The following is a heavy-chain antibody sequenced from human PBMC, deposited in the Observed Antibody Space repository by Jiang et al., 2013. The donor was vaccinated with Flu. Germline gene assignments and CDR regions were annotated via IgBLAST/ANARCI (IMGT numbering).Heavy chain of an antibody. CDR2: LYYSATT. CDR3: FLGHCSSGSCEPYFYYGMDV. Sequence: GPGLVKPSETLSLTCAVSGDSIRNTFYYGGWIRQPPGKGLQWIGSLYYSATTFYSPSLKRRVSISVDTSKNQFSLKLNSVTAADTGVYYCFLGHCSSGSCEPYFYYGMDVWGQGTTVTVSS. CDR1: GDSIRNTFYY. D-gene: IGHD2-15*01. V-gene: IGHV4-39*01. J-gene: IGHJ6*02.